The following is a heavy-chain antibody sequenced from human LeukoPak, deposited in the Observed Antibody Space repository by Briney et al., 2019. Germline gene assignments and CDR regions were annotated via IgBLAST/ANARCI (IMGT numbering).Heavy chain of an antibody. V-gene: IGHV1-2*02. D-gene: IGHD6-19*01. CDR1: GYTFTSYG. Sequence: GASVKVSCKASGYTFTSYGISWVRQAPGQGLEWMGWINPNSGGTNYAQKFQGRVIMTRDTSISTAYMELSRLRSDDTAVYYCARGSSGWYVYFQQWGQGTLVTVSS. J-gene: IGHJ1*01. CDR3: ARGSSGWYVYFQQ. CDR2: INPNSGGT.